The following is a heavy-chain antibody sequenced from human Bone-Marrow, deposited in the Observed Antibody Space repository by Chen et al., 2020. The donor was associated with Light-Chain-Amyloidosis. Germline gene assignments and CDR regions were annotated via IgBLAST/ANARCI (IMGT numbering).Heavy chain of an antibody. CDR3: ARDFHTAYYDFWSGYYNYYGMDV. Sequence: QVQLVQSGAEVKKPGASVKVSCKASGYTFTGYYMHWVRQAPGQGLEWMGWINPNSGGTNYAQKFQGRVTMTRHTSISTAYMELSRLRSDDTAVYYCARDFHTAYYDFWSGYYNYYGMDVWGQGTTVTVSS. CDR1: GYTFTGYY. CDR2: INPNSGGT. D-gene: IGHD3-3*01. J-gene: IGHJ6*02. V-gene: IGHV1-2*02.